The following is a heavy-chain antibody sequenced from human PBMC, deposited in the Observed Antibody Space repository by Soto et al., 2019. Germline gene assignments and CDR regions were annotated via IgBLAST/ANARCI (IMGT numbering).Heavy chain of an antibody. CDR2: INPKSGGT. J-gene: IGHJ4*02. D-gene: IGHD3-22*01. CDR1: GYMFSGYY. V-gene: IGHV1-2*02. CDR3: ARGSFGDSSGYFPDY. Sequence: QVQLVQSGAEVKEPGASVKVSCKASGYMFSGYYMHWVRQAPGQGLEGMGWINPKSGGTKYAQKFQARVTLTRDTSITTAYMELRRLRFDDTAVYFCARGSFGDSSGYFPDYWGQGTLVTVS.